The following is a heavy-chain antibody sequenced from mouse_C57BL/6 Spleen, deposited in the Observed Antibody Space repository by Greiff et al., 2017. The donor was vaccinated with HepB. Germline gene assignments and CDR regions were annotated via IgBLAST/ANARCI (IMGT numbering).Heavy chain of an antibody. J-gene: IGHJ1*03. D-gene: IGHD1-1*01. V-gene: IGHV1-72*01. CDR3: AREGGYYGSSGNWYFDV. CDR1: GYTFTCYW. CDR2: SVPNSGGT. Sequence: QVQLQQPGAELVKPGASVKLSCKASGYTFTCYWMHWVKQRPGRGLEWIGRSVPNSGGTKYNEKFKSKATMTVDKPSSTDYMQLSSLTSEDSAVYYCAREGGYYGSSGNWYFDVWGTVTTVTVYS.